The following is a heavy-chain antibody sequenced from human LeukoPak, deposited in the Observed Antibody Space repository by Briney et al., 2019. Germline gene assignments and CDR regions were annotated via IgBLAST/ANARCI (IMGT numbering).Heavy chain of an antibody. J-gene: IGHJ2*01. CDR1: GYTFTSYG. D-gene: IGHD3-22*01. V-gene: IGHV1-18*01. CDR2: ISAYNGNT. Sequence: ASVKVSCKASGYTFTSYGISWVRQAPGQGLEWMGWISAYNGNTNYAQKLQGRVTMTTDTSTSTAYMELRSLRSDDTAVYYCARALPPDYDSSGHDPVGYFDRWGRGTLVTVSS. CDR3: ARALPPDYDSSGHDPVGYFDR.